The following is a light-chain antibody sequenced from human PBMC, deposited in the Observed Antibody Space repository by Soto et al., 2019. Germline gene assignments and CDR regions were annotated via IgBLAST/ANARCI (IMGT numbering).Light chain of an antibody. CDR2: DAS. Sequence: QSALTQPASVSGSPGQSITISCTGTSSDVGGYNYVSRYQQHPGKAPKLMIYDASNRPSGVSNRFSGSKSGNTASLTISGLQAEDEADYYCSSYTSSSTLVFGGGTKLTVL. CDR3: SSYTSSSTLV. V-gene: IGLV2-14*01. J-gene: IGLJ2*01. CDR1: SSDVGGYNY.